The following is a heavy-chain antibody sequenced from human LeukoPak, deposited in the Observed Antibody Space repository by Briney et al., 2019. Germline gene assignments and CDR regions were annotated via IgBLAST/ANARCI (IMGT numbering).Heavy chain of an antibody. D-gene: IGHD3-22*01. CDR3: AKAPSHYYDSSGYYSLVT. CDR1: GFTFSSYG. CDR2: IWCDGSNK. Sequence: GGSLRLSCAASGFTFSSYGMHWVRQAPGKGLEWVAVIWCDGSNKYYADSVKGRFTISRDNSKNTLYLQMNSLRAEDTAVYYCAKAPSHYYDSSGYYSLVTWGQGTLVTVSS. J-gene: IGHJ5*02. V-gene: IGHV3-33*06.